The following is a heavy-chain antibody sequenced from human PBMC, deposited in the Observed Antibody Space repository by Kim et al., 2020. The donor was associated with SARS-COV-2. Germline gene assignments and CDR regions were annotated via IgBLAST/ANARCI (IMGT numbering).Heavy chain of an antibody. J-gene: IGHJ4*02. CDR2: IYYSGST. CDR3: ARATMIVVVKGFDY. V-gene: IGHV4-39*07. CDR1: GGSISSSSYY. D-gene: IGHD3-22*01. Sequence: SETLSLTCTVSGGSISSSSYYWGWIRQPPGKGLEWIGSIYYSGSTYYNPSLKSRVTISVDTSKNQFSLKLSSVTAADTAVYYCARATMIVVVKGFDYWGQGTLVTVSS.